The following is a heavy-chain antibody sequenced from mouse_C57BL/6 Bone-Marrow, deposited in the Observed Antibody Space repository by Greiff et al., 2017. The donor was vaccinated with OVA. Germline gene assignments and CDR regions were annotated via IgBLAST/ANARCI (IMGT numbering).Heavy chain of an antibody. D-gene: IGHD1-1*01. Sequence: QVQLKQPGAELVKPGASVKMSCKASGYTFTSYWITWVKQRPGQGLEWIGDIYPGSGSTNYNEKFKSKATLTVDTSSSTAYMQLSSLTSEDSAVYYCARYPLYYGSSGGKNYWGQGTTLTVSS. V-gene: IGHV1-55*01. CDR1: GYTFTSYW. J-gene: IGHJ2*01. CDR3: ARYPLYYGSSGGKNY. CDR2: IYPGSGST.